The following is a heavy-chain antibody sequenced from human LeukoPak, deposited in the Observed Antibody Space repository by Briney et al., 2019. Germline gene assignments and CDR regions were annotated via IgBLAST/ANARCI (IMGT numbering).Heavy chain of an antibody. J-gene: IGHJ4*02. V-gene: IGHV1-3*01. CDR2: INAGNGNT. CDR3: ARGPRAAADDY. CDR1: GYTFINYA. D-gene: IGHD6-13*01. Sequence: ASVKVSCKASGYTFINYAINWGRQAPGQRPEWMGWINAGNGNTKYSQKFQGRVTITRDTSASTAYMELSSLTSEDTAVYYCARGPRAAADDYWGQGTLVTVTS.